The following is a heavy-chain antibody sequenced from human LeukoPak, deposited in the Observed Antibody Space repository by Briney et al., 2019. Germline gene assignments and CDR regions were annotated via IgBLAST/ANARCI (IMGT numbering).Heavy chain of an antibody. J-gene: IGHJ5*02. CDR2: IYYSGGT. D-gene: IGHD6-6*01. Sequence: SETLSLTCTVSGGSISSYYWSWIRQPPGKGLEWIGCIYYSGGTNYNPSLKSRVTISVDTSKNQFSLKLSSVTAADTAVYYCARARITRELRGVSIAARLGFVVDPWGQGTLVTVSS. V-gene: IGHV4-59*01. CDR3: ARARITRELRGVSIAARLGFVVDP. CDR1: GGSISSYY.